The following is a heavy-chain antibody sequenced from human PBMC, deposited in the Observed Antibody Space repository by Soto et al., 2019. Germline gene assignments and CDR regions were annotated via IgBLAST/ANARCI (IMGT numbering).Heavy chain of an antibody. Sequence: QVQLVQSGAEVKKPGASVKVSCKASGYTFTSYGISWVRQAPGQGLEWMGWISAYNGNTNYAQKLQGRVTMTTGTSTSTAYMELRSLRSDDTAVYYCSTTVTTALYYYYYGMDVWGQGTTVTVSS. D-gene: IGHD4-17*01. J-gene: IGHJ6*02. CDR2: ISAYNGNT. V-gene: IGHV1-18*04. CDR3: STTVTTALYYYYYGMDV. CDR1: GYTFTSYG.